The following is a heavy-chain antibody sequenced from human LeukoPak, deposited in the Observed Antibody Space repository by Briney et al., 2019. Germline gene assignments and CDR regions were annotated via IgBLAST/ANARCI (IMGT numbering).Heavy chain of an antibody. V-gene: IGHV3-49*03. J-gene: IGHJ6*03. CDR2: IRSRAYGEAT. CDR1: GFTFGDYG. CDR3: TRDRDSSGWLYYYMDV. Sequence: GGSLRLSCRASGFTFGDYGMSWFRQAPGKGLEWVGFIRSRAYGEATEYAASVQGRFTIPRDDSKNIAYLQMNSLKTEDTAVYYCTRDRDSSGWLYYYMDVWGKGTTVTISS. D-gene: IGHD6-19*01.